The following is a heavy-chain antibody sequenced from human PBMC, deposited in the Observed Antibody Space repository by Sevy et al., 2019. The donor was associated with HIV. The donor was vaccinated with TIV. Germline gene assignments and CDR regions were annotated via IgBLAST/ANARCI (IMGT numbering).Heavy chain of an antibody. CDR2: FDPEDGET. J-gene: IGHJ3*02. CDR1: GYTLTELS. CDR3: ATVGTTLVRGVITLDAFDI. Sequence: ASVKVSCKVSGYTLTELSMHWVRQAPGKGLEWMGGFDPEDGETIYAQKFHGRVTMTADTSTDTAYMELSSLRSEDTAVYYCATVGTTLVRGVITLDAFDIWGRGTMVTVSS. D-gene: IGHD3-10*01. V-gene: IGHV1-24*01.